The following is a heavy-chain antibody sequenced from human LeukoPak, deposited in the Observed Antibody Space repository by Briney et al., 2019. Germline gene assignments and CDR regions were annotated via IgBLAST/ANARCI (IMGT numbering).Heavy chain of an antibody. CDR3: ARVVTVAWSERRPGYYYMDV. D-gene: IGHD1-1*01. J-gene: IGHJ6*03. Sequence: SGGSLRLSCAASGFTFSSYEMNWVRQAPGKGLEWVSSISSSSSYIYYADSVKGRFTISRDNAKNSMYLQMNSLRAEDTAVYYCARVVTVAWSERRPGYYYMDVWGKGTTVTVSS. V-gene: IGHV3-21*06. CDR2: ISSSSSYI. CDR1: GFTFSSYE.